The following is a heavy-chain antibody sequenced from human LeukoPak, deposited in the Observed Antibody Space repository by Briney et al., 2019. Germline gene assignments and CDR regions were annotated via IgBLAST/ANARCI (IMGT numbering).Heavy chain of an antibody. Sequence: ASVKVSCKASGYTFTSYGISWVRQAPGQGLEWMGWISAYNGNTNYAQKLQGRVTVTTDTSTSTAYMELRSLRSDDTAVYYCARDLRDTAMDLFDYWGQGTLVTVSS. CDR1: GYTFTSYG. CDR3: ARDLRDTAMDLFDY. D-gene: IGHD5-18*01. CDR2: ISAYNGNT. V-gene: IGHV1-18*01. J-gene: IGHJ4*02.